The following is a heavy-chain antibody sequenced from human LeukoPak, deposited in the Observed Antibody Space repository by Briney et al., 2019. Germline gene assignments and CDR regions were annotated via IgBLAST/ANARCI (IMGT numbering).Heavy chain of an antibody. V-gene: IGHV4-59*01. J-gene: IGHJ4*02. CDR2: IYDRGST. Sequence: PSETQSLICTVSGGSISSYYWSWIRQPPGKGLEWIGNIYDRGSTKYNPSLKSRVTISVDTSKNQFSLRLSSVTAADTAVYYCARGRTFDNWGQGTLVTVSS. CDR1: GGSISSYY. CDR3: ARGRTFDN.